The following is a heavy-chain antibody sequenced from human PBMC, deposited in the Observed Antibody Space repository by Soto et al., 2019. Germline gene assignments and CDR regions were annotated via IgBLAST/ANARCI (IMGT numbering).Heavy chain of an antibody. CDR3: VVAAQPYYFDY. J-gene: IGHJ4*02. CDR1: GGTFSSYT. Sequence: SAKVSCKASGGTFSSYTIGWVRKAPGQGLEWMGRIIPILGIANYAQKFQGRVTITADKSTSTAYMELRSLRSDDTAVYYCVVAAQPYYFDYWGQGTLVTVSS. D-gene: IGHD2-15*01. V-gene: IGHV1-69*02. CDR2: IIPILGIA.